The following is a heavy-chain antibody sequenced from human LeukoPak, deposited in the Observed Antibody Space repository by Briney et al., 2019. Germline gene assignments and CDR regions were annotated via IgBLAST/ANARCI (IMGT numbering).Heavy chain of an antibody. CDR3: ARENFSSSVYYYYYMDV. J-gene: IGHJ6*03. CDR2: IYTSGST. V-gene: IGHV4-4*07. D-gene: IGHD6-6*01. Sequence: SETLSLTCTVSGGSISSYYWSWIRQPAGKGLEWIARIYTSGSTNYNPSLKSRVTMSVDTSKNQFSLKLSSVTAADTAVYYCARENFSSSVYYYYYMDVWGKGTTVTVSS. CDR1: GGSISSYY.